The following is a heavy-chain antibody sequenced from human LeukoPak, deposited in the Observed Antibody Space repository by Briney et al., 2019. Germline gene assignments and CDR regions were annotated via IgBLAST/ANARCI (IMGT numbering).Heavy chain of an antibody. J-gene: IGHJ5*01. V-gene: IGHV3-23*01. CDR1: EFTLSSYA. Sequence: PGGSLRLSCAASEFTLSSYAMTWVRQAPGKGLEWVSGISGSGGSTYYADSVKGRFTISRDNSKNTLYLQMNSLRADDTAVYYCAKGSSTVTKNWFDSWGQGTLVTVSS. CDR3: AKGSSTVTKNWFDS. D-gene: IGHD4-17*01. CDR2: ISGSGGST.